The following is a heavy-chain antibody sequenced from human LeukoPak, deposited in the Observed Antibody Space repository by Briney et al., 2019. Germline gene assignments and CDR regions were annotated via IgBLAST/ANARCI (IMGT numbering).Heavy chain of an antibody. CDR2: IKQDGSDK. Sequence: GESLRLSCTAPGFSFSSSWMSWVRQAPGKGLEWVANIKQDGSDKYYVDSVKGRFTISRDNAKNSLYLQMDSLRAEDTAVYYCARGPMSRPFDYWGQGTLVTVSS. J-gene: IGHJ4*02. CDR3: ARGPMSRPFDY. V-gene: IGHV3-7*05. CDR1: GFSFSSSW.